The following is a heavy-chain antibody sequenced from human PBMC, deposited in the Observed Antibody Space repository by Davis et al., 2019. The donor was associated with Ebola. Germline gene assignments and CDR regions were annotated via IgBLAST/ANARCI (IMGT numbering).Heavy chain of an antibody. J-gene: IGHJ3*01. CDR1: GFTFSSYG. CDR2: IRYDANNK. Sequence: PGGSLRLSCAASGFTFSSYGMHWVRQAPGKGLEWVAFIRYDANNKYHADSVKARFTISRDNSKNTLYLQMNSLRGEDTAVYYCVAGGDDDAFDVWGQGTMVTVSS. D-gene: IGHD2-21*01. V-gene: IGHV3-30*02. CDR3: VAGGDDDAFDV.